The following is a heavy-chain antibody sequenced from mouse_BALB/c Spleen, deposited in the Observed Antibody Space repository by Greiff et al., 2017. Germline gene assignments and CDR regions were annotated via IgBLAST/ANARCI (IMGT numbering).Heavy chain of an antibody. Sequence: QVQLQQSGPGLVQPSQTLSITCAASGFSLTSYAVPWVRQSPGKGLEWLAVIWSGGSTDYNAAFISRLSISKDNSRSQVFFKMISLQANDTAIYYCAREVTTVVYFDYWGQGTTLTVSA. D-gene: IGHD1-1*01. V-gene: IGHV2-2*02. CDR2: IWSGGST. J-gene: IGHJ2*01. CDR3: AREVTTVVYFDY. CDR1: GFSLTSYA.